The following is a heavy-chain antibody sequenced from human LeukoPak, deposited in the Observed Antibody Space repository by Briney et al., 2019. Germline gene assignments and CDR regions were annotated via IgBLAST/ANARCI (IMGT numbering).Heavy chain of an antibody. CDR1: GFNFNNYV. D-gene: IGHD3-10*01. J-gene: IGHJ3*02. CDR3: ARGAEKILSFGEYPSDAFDI. Sequence: GGSLRLSCAASGFNFNNYVMHWVRQAPGKGLEWVTEISFDGRKKTYVDSVKGRFTISRGSPKNTVYLQMDSLRAEDTAVYYCARGAEKILSFGEYPSDAFDIWGQGTMVSVTS. CDR2: ISFDGRKK. V-gene: IGHV3-30*03.